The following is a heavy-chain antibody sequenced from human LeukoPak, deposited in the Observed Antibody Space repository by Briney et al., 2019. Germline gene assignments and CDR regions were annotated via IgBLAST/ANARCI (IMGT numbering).Heavy chain of an antibody. CDR2: IKSDGSST. J-gene: IGHJ6*02. CDR1: GFTFSSYW. V-gene: IGHV3-74*01. Sequence: GGSLRLFCAASGFTFSSYWMHWVRQAPGKGLVWVSRIKSDGSSTSYADSVKGRFTISRDNAKNTLYLQMNSLRAEDTAVYYCARDRAPYGMDVWGQGTTVTVSS. CDR3: ARDRAPYGMDV.